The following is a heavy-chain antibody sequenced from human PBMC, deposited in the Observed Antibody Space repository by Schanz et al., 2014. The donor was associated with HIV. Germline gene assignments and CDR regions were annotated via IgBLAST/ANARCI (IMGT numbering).Heavy chain of an antibody. Sequence: EVQLLESGGGLVQPGGSLRLSCAASGFTFSSYAMTWVRQAPGKGLDWLSTISGSDGDTYYADSVKGRFTISRDNSRNALYLHMNSLRADDTAIYYCVKAYSSGFSGAGSWGQGALVTVSS. CDR1: GFTFSSYA. V-gene: IGHV3-23*01. CDR3: VKAYSSGFSGAGS. D-gene: IGHD5-18*01. J-gene: IGHJ5*02. CDR2: ISGSDGDT.